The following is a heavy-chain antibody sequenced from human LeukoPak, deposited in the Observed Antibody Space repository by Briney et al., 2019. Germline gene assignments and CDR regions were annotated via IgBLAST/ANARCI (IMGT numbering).Heavy chain of an antibody. D-gene: IGHD3-10*01. Sequence: SETLSLTCTVSGGSISSGDYYWSWIRQPPGKGLEWIGYIYYSGSTNYNPSLKSRVTISVDTSKNQFSLKLSSVTAADTAVYYCARGRSVGSGSYYFDYWGQGTLVTVSS. J-gene: IGHJ4*02. CDR2: IYYSGST. V-gene: IGHV4-61*08. CDR1: GGSISSGDYY. CDR3: ARGRSVGSGSYYFDY.